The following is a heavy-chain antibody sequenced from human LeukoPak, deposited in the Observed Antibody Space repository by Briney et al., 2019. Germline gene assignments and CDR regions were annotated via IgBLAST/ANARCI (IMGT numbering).Heavy chain of an antibody. CDR2: INHSGST. CDR1: GGSFSGYY. Sequence: SETLSLTCAVYGGSFSGYYWSWIRQPPRKGLEWIGEINHSGSTNYNPSLKSRVTISVDTSKNQFSLKLSSVTAADTAVYYCAREDSSSSQPFDYWGQGTLVTVSS. D-gene: IGHD6-6*01. J-gene: IGHJ4*02. V-gene: IGHV4-34*01. CDR3: AREDSSSSQPFDY.